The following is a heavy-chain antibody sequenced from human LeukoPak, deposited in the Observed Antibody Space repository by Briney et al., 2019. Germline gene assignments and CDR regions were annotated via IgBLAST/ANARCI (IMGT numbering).Heavy chain of an antibody. D-gene: IGHD5-12*01. CDR2: INPNSGGT. J-gene: IGHJ6*02. Sequence: ASVKVSCKASGYTFTGYYIHWVRQAPGQGLEWMGWINPNSGGTNYAQKFQGRVTMTTDTSTSTAYMELRSLRSDDTAVYYCARSEDIVATIRYYYYGMDVWGQGTTVTVSS. V-gene: IGHV1-2*02. CDR3: ARSEDIVATIRYYYYGMDV. CDR1: GYTFTGYY.